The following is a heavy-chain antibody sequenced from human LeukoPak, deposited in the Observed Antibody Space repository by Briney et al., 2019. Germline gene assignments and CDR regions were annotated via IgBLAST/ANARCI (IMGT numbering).Heavy chain of an antibody. J-gene: IGHJ6*03. V-gene: IGHV1-2*02. CDR3: ARDLSWTGSPVVVPSKRYYYYYMDV. CDR1: GYTFTGYY. CDR2: INPNSGGT. Sequence: GASAKVSCKASGYTFTGYYMHWVRQAPGQGLEWMGWINPNSGGTNYAQKFQGRVTMTRDTSISTAYMELSRLRSDDTAVYYCARDLSWTGSPVVVPSKRYYYYYMDVWGKGTTVTVSS. D-gene: IGHD3-22*01.